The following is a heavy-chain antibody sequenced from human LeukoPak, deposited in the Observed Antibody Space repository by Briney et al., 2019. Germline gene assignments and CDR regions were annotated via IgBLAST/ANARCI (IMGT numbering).Heavy chain of an antibody. Sequence: GASVKVSCKASGYTFTSYYMHCVRQAPGQGLEWMGIINPSGGSTSYAQKFQGRDTMTRDTYTSTVYMELSTLRSEDTAVYYCARYSSSWSEYFQQWGQGTLVTVSS. CDR2: INPSGGST. V-gene: IGHV1-46*01. CDR1: GYTFTSYY. CDR3: ARYSSSWSEYFQQ. J-gene: IGHJ1*01. D-gene: IGHD6-13*01.